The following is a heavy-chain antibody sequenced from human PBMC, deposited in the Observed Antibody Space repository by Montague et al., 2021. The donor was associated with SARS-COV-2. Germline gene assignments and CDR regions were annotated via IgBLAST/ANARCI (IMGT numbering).Heavy chain of an antibody. CDR2: ISNSGDTK. V-gene: IGHV3-48*03. CDR3: ARAGEDYYYDSSGFLY. CDR1: GFIFSSYE. D-gene: IGHD3-22*01. J-gene: IGHJ4*02. Sequence: FLRLSCAASGFIFSSYEMNWFRQAPGKGLEWVSYISNSGDTKYYADSVKGRFTMSRDNAKNSLYLQMSSLRAEDTAVYYCARAGEDYYYDSSGFLYWGQGILVTVSS.